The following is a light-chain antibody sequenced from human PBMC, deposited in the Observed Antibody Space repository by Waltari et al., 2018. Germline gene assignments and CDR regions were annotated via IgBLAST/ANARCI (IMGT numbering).Light chain of an antibody. Sequence: EIVMTQSPATLSASPGGRATLSCRASQSVSSNLAWYQQKPGQAPRLLIYGASTRATGIPARFSGSGSGTEFTLTISSLQSEDFAVYYCQQYNNWPPWTFGQGTKVEIK. J-gene: IGKJ1*01. V-gene: IGKV3-15*01. CDR2: GAS. CDR1: QSVSSN. CDR3: QQYNNWPPWT.